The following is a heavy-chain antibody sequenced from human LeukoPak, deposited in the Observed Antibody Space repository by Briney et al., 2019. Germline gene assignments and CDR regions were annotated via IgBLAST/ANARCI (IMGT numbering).Heavy chain of an antibody. D-gene: IGHD6-19*01. V-gene: IGHV1-69*06. CDR1: GGTFSSYA. Sequence: SVKVSCKASGGTFSSYAISWVRQAPGQGLKWMGGIIPIFGTANYAQKFQGRVTITADKSTSTAYMELSSPRSEDTAVYYCARDMDGSGWSGYWGQGTLVTVSS. CDR2: IIPIFGTA. J-gene: IGHJ4*02. CDR3: ARDMDGSGWSGY.